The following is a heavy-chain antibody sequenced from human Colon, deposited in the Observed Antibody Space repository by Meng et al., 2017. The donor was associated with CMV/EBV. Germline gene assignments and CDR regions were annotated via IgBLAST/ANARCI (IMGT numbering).Heavy chain of an antibody. V-gene: IGHV1-46*01. J-gene: IGHJ4*02. CDR3: ARDPGLGWSDY. D-gene: IGHD2-15*01. CDR2: INPGGSST. Sequence: ALVKVSCKSSGYTLTTYYMHWVRQAPGQGLEWMGMINPGGSSTTYAQKFQGRVTMTKDMSASTVYLEVASLTSDDTAVYYCARDPGLGWSDYWGQGTLVTVSS. CDR1: GYTLTTYY.